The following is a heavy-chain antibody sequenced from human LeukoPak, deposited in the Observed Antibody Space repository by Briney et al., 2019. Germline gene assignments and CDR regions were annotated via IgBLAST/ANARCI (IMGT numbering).Heavy chain of an antibody. Sequence: ASVKVSCKASGYTFTGYYMHWVRQAPGQGLEWMGWINPKSGGTNYAQKFQGRVTMTRDTSISTAYMELSRLRSDDTAVYYCARVRSSSWYEAYYFDYWGQGTLVTVSS. CDR3: ARVRSSSWYEAYYFDY. CDR2: INPKSGGT. CDR1: GYTFTGYY. J-gene: IGHJ4*02. D-gene: IGHD6-13*01. V-gene: IGHV1-2*02.